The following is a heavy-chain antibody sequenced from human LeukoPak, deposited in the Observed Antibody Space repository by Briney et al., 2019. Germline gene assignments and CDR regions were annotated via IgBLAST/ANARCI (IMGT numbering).Heavy chain of an antibody. CDR1: GFTFSDYW. V-gene: IGHV3-7*01. CDR2: ISQNGAEK. J-gene: IGHJ4*01. CDR3: ARDGTAAGLYFDL. Sequence: PGRSLRLSCAVSGFTFSDYWMNWVRQAPGKGLEWVASISQNGAEKSYVGSVKGRFTISRDNPKNSLYLQMSSLRAEDTAVYYCARDGTAAGLYFDLWGQGTLVTVSS. D-gene: IGHD6-13*01.